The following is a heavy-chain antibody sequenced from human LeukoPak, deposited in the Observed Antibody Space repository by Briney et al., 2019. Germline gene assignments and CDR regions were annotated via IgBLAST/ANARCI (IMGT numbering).Heavy chain of an antibody. CDR1: GFTSSSYG. V-gene: IGHV3-30*03. Sequence: PGASLRLSCAASGFTSSSYGMHWVRQAPGKGLEWVAVISYDGSNKYYADSVKGRFTISRDNSKNTLYLQMNSLRAEDTAVYYCARVGSVNYYYYGMDVWGQGTTVTVSS. CDR2: ISYDGSNK. J-gene: IGHJ6*02. CDR3: ARVGSVNYYYYGMDV. D-gene: IGHD1-26*01.